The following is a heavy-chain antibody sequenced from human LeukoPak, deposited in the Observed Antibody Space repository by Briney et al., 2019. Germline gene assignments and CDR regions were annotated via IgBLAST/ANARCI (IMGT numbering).Heavy chain of an antibody. CDR1: GGTFSSYA. Sequence: SVKVSFKASGGTFSSYAISWARQAPGQGLEWMGGIIPIFGTANYAQKFQGRVTITADESTSTAYMELSSLRSEDTAVYYCARDRRNYGDYYFDYWGQGTLVTVSS. D-gene: IGHD4-17*01. CDR2: IIPIFGTA. J-gene: IGHJ4*02. CDR3: ARDRRNYGDYYFDY. V-gene: IGHV1-69*13.